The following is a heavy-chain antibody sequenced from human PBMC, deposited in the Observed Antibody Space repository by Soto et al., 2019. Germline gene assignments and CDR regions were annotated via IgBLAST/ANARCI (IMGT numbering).Heavy chain of an antibody. CDR2: INHSGST. CDR1: GGSFSDYS. V-gene: IGHV4-34*01. Sequence: SETLSLTCAVYGGSFSDYSWSWIRQPPGQGLEWIGEINHSGSTNLHPSLKSRVTISVDTSKNQFSLKLSSVTAADTAVYYCARVYSTTPNNNTYFPYLDYWGQGTVVTVSS. D-gene: IGHD6-13*01. CDR3: ARVYSTTPNNNTYFPYLDY. J-gene: IGHJ4*02.